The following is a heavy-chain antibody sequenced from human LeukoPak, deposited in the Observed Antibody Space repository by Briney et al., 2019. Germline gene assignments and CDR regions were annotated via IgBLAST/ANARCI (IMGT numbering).Heavy chain of an antibody. CDR3: ARVIGLVVPAAIRSNWFDP. J-gene: IGHJ5*02. CDR2: IYYSGST. V-gene: IGHV4-39*07. D-gene: IGHD2-2*02. Sequence: SETLSLTCTVSGGSISSSSYYWGWIRQPPGKGLEWIGSIYYSGSTYYNPSLKSRVTISVDTSKNQFSLKLSSVTAADTAVCYCARVIGLVVPAAIRSNWFDPWGQGTLVTVSS. CDR1: GGSISSSSYY.